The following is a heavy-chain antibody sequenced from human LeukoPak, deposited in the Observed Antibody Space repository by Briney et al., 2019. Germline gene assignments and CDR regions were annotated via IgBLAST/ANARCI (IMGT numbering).Heavy chain of an antibody. Sequence: PGGSLRLSCAASGFTFSSYGMHWVRQAPGKGLEWVAVISYDGSNKYYADSVKGRFTISRDNSKKTLYLQMNSLRAEDTAVYYCARDYCGGDCYSTWWYFDLWGRGTRVTVSS. J-gene: IGHJ2*01. CDR3: ARDYCGGDCYSTWWYFDL. CDR2: ISYDGSNK. CDR1: GFTFSSYG. V-gene: IGHV3-30*03. D-gene: IGHD2-21*02.